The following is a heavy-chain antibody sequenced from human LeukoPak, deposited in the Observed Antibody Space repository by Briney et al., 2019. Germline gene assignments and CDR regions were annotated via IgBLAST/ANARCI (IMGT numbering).Heavy chain of an antibody. D-gene: IGHD6-6*01. Sequence: PSETLSLTCAVYGGSFRGYYWSWIRQPPGKGLEWIGEINHSRSTNYNPSLKSRVTISVDTSKHQFSLKLSSVDAADTAVYYCASGIWQLILHWCQGTLVTVSS. CDR1: GGSFRGYY. J-gene: IGHJ4*02. V-gene: IGHV4-34*01. CDR3: ASGIWQLILH. CDR2: INHSRST.